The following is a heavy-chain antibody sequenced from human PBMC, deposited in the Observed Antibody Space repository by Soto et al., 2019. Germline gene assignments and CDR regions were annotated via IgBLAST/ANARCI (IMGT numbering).Heavy chain of an antibody. J-gene: IGHJ6*02. CDR1: GGSISSSNW. V-gene: IGHV4-4*02. D-gene: IGHD2-15*01. Sequence: QVQLQESGPGLVKPSGTLSLTCAVSGGSISSSNWWSWVRQPPGKGLEWIGEIYHSGSTNYNPSLKSRVTISVDKSKNQFSLKLSSVTAEDTAVYYCASRVGYCSGGSCQYYYYGMDVWGQGTTVTVSS. CDR2: IYHSGST. CDR3: ASRVGYCSGGSCQYYYYGMDV.